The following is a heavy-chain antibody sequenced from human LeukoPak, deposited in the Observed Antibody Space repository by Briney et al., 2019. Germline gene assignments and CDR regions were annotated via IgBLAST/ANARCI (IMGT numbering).Heavy chain of an antibody. Sequence: GGSLRLSCAGTGGTFNYWMHWVRQTPGQRLVWVSRISGDGCSTFYTDSVKGRLTISRDNAKNTLYLQMDSLRAEDRAVYYCTRGYSGYGNFDCWGQGTLVSVSS. CDR3: TRGYSGYGNFDC. J-gene: IGHJ4*02. CDR1: GGTFNYW. D-gene: IGHD5-12*01. CDR2: ISGDGCST. V-gene: IGHV3-74*01.